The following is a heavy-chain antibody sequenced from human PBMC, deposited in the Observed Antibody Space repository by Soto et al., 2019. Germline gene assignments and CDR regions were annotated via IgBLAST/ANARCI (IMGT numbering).Heavy chain of an antibody. CDR1: GGTFSSYA. Sequence: GASVKVSCKASGGTFSSYAISWVRQAPGQGLEWMGGIIPIFGTANYAQKFQGRVTITADKSTSTAYMELSSLRSEDTAVYYCARANFQQWLLWYWGQGTLVTVSS. J-gene: IGHJ4*02. CDR2: IIPIFGTA. D-gene: IGHD6-19*01. CDR3: ARANFQQWLLWY. V-gene: IGHV1-69*06.